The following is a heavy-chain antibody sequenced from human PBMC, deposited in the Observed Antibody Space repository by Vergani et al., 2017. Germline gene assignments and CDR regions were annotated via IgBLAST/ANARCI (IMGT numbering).Heavy chain of an antibody. D-gene: IGHD6-19*01. V-gene: IGHV3-21*01. Sequence: VQLVESGGGLVKPGGSLRLSCAASGFTFSSYSMNWVRQAPGKGLEWFSSISSSSSYIYYADSVKGRFTISRDNAKNSLYLQMNSLRAEDTAVYYCARAPAVAGTGGEYYFDYWGQGTLVTVSS. CDR3: ARAPAVAGTGGEYYFDY. J-gene: IGHJ4*02. CDR2: ISSSSSYI. CDR1: GFTFSSYS.